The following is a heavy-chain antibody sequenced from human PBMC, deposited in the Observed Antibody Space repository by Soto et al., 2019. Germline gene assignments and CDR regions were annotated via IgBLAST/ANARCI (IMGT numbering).Heavy chain of an antibody. D-gene: IGHD3-22*01. CDR3: ARDQGYYYDSSGRDAFDI. CDR1: GFTFSSYW. J-gene: IGHJ3*02. V-gene: IGHV3-74*01. CDR2: INSDGSST. Sequence: PGGSLRLSCAASGFTFSSYWMHWVRQAPGKGLVWVSRINSDGSSTSYADSVKGRFTISRDNAKNTLYLQMNSLRAEDTAVYYCARDQGYYYDSSGRDAFDIWGQGTMVTVSS.